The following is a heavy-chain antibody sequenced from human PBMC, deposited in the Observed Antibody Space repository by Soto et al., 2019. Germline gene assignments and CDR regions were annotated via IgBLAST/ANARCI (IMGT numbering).Heavy chain of an antibody. CDR3: TTVEGIAAHSYYYYYMDV. D-gene: IGHD6-13*01. CDR2: IKSKTDGGTT. CDR1: GFTFSNAW. Sequence: EVQLVESGGGLVKPGGSLRLSCAASGFTFSNAWMSWVRQAPGKGLEWVGRIKSKTDGGTTDYAAPVKGRFTISREESKNTLYLQKNRLKTEDTAVYYCTTVEGIAAHSYYYYYMDVWGKGTTVTVSS. J-gene: IGHJ6*03. V-gene: IGHV3-15*01.